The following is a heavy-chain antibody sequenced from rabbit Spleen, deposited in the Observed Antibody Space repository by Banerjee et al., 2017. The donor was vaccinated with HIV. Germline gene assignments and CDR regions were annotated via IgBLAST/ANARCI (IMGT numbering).Heavy chain of an antibody. V-gene: IGHV1S40*01. J-gene: IGHJ6*01. D-gene: IGHD1-1*01. Sequence: QSLEESGGDLVKPGASLTLTCTASGVSFSVSSYMCWVRQAPGKGLEWIACIDAGSSDFTYFASWAKGRFTISKTSSTTVTLQMTSLTAADTATYFCARDTSSSFSSYGMDLWGPGPLVTVS. CDR2: IDAGSSDFT. CDR1: GVSFSVSSY. CDR3: ARDTSSSFSSYGMDL.